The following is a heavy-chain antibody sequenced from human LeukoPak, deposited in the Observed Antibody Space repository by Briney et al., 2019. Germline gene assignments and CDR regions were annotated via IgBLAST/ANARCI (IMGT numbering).Heavy chain of an antibody. J-gene: IGHJ4*02. CDR2: VRFDGNNK. CDR1: GFTFSNYG. V-gene: IGHV3-30*02. CDR3: AKTNGSPDY. D-gene: IGHD1-26*01. Sequence: PGGSLRLSCAASGFTFSNYGMHWVRQAPGKGLEWVAFVRFDGNNKYYEDSVKGRFTISRDNSKNTLYLQMNSLRAEDTAVYYCAKTNGSPDYWGQGTLVTVSS.